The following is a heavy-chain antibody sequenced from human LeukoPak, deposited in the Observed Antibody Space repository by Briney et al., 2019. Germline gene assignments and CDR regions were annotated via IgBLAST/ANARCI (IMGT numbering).Heavy chain of an antibody. V-gene: IGHV3-23*01. CDR1: GFTSSDYT. J-gene: IGHJ5*02. CDR3: AKDRFCSSTNCTYDQ. Sequence: GGSLRLSCAASGFTSSDYTMNWVRQAPGKGLEWVSGISVSDDSTYYADSVKGRFTMSRDNSNNMLYLQMNSLRAEDTAVYYCAKDRFCSSTNCTYDQWGQGALVTVSS. D-gene: IGHD2-2*01. CDR2: ISVSDDST.